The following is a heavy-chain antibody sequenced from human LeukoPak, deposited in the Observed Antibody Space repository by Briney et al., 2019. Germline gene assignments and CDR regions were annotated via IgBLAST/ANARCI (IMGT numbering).Heavy chain of an antibody. D-gene: IGHD1-26*01. Sequence: GGSLRLSCAASGFTFSSYSMNWVRQAPGKGLEWVSSISTSSLYIYYADSVKGRFTVSRNNARNTLYLQVNSLRAEDTAVYYCARVIGWDEPFDIWGQGTMVTVSS. V-gene: IGHV3-21*01. CDR2: ISTSSLYI. J-gene: IGHJ3*02. CDR1: GFTFSSYS. CDR3: ARVIGWDEPFDI.